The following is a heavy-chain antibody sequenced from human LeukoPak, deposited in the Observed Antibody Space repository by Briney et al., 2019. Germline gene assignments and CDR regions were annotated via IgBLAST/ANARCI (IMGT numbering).Heavy chain of an antibody. J-gene: IGHJ5*02. CDR3: ARHGDLLSPFQT. V-gene: IGHV4-59*08. D-gene: IGHD2-21*02. CDR2: IYYSENT. Sequence: SETLSLTCTVSGGSISGYYWSWIRQPPGKGLEWIGYIYYSENTNYNPSLKSRATISLDKSKNQFSLKLNSVTAADTAMYYCARHGDLLSPFQTWGQGTLVTVSS. CDR1: GGSISGYY.